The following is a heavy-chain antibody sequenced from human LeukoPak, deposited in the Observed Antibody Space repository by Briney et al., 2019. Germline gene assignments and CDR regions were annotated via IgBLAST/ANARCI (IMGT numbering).Heavy chain of an antibody. CDR2: ISGSGGST. CDR3: AKSGNYYGSGSYYVY. V-gene: IGHV3-23*01. Sequence: GGSLRLSCAASGFTFSSYGMSWVRQAPGKGLEWVSAISGSGGSTYYADSVKGRFTISRDNSKNTLYLQMNSLRAEDTAVYYCAKSGNYYGSGSYYVYWGQGTLVTVSS. J-gene: IGHJ4*02. CDR1: GFTFSSYG. D-gene: IGHD3-10*01.